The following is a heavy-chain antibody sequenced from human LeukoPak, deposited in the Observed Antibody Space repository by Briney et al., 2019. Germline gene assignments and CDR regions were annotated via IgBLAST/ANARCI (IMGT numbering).Heavy chain of an antibody. D-gene: IGHD3-3*01. Sequence: ASVKVSCKVSGYTLTELSMHWVRQAPGQGLEWMGWINPNSGGTNYAQKFQGWVTMTRDTSISTAYMELSRLRSDDTAVYYCARSNHDFWSGYYTFDYWGQGTLVTVSS. CDR3: ARSNHDFWSGYYTFDY. V-gene: IGHV1-2*04. CDR1: GYTLTELS. CDR2: INPNSGGT. J-gene: IGHJ4*02.